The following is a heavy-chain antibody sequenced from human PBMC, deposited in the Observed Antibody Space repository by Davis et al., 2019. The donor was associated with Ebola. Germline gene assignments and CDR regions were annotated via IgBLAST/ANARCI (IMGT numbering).Heavy chain of an antibody. J-gene: IGHJ6*02. CDR3: ARGPREGRIAVAGTWGTYYYYYGMDV. V-gene: IGHV1-46*01. CDR2: INPSGGST. CDR1: VYTFTSYY. Sequence: ASVKVSCKASVYTFTSYYMHWVRQAPGQGLEWMGIINPSGGSTSYAQKFQGRVTMTRDTSTSTVYMELSSLRSEDTAVYYCARGPREGRIAVAGTWGTYYYYYGMDVWGQGTTVTVSS. D-gene: IGHD6-19*01.